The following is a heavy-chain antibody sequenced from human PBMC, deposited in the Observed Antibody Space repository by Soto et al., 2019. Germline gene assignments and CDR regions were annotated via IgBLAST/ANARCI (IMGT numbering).Heavy chain of an antibody. CDR2: INPNSGST. J-gene: IGHJ6*04. CDR3: AREGAYDFWSGSAMDV. D-gene: IGHD3-3*01. V-gene: IGHV1-2*04. CDR1: CYTFSRYG. Sequence: APVKGSWKASCYTFSRYGINWGRQAPGQGLEWMGWINPNSGSTNYAQKLQGWVTMTRDTSISTAYMELSRLRSDDTAVYYCAREGAYDFWSGSAMDVWGKGTTVTVSS.